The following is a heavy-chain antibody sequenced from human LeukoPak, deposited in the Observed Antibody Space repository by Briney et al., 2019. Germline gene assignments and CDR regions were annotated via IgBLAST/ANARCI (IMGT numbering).Heavy chain of an antibody. CDR1: GFTFSSYW. J-gene: IGHJ4*02. D-gene: IGHD1-26*01. CDR2: IKPEGKEK. CDR3: ARDGIDY. Sequence: PGGSLRLSCAASGFTFSSYWMSWVRQAPGKGLEWVANIKPEGKEKFYVDSVKGRFTISRDNVNNSVFLQMNSLRAEDTTVYYCARDGIDYWGQGTLVTVSS. V-gene: IGHV3-7*04.